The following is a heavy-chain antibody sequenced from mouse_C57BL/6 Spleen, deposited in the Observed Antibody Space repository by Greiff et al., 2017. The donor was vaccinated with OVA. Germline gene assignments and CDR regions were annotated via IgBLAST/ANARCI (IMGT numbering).Heavy chain of an antibody. V-gene: IGHV5-4*01. J-gene: IGHJ2*01. CDR3: ARDRDYDVYFDY. CDR2: ISDGGSYT. D-gene: IGHD2-4*01. CDR1: GFTFSSYA. Sequence: EVQRVESGGGLVKPGGSLKLSCAASGFTFSSYAMSWVRQTPEKRLEWVATISDGGSYTYYPDNVKGRFTISRDNAKNNLYLQRTHLKSEDTAMYYCARDRDYDVYFDYWGQGTTLTVSS.